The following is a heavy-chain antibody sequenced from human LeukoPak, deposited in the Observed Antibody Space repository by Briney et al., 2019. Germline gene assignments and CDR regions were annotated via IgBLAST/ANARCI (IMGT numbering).Heavy chain of an antibody. CDR1: GGTFSSYA. J-gene: IGHJ5*02. V-gene: IGHV1-69*06. D-gene: IGHD3-10*01. CDR2: IIPIFGTA. Sequence: GASVKVSCKASGGTFSSYAISWVRQAPGQGLEWMGGIIPIFGTANYAQKFQGRVTITADKSTSTAYMELSSLRSEDTAVYYCARKVRGAPNWFDPWGQGTLVTVSS. CDR3: ARKVRGAPNWFDP.